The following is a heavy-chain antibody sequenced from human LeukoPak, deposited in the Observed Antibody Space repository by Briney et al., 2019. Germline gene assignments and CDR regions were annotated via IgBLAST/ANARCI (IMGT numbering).Heavy chain of an antibody. D-gene: IGHD3-10*01. CDR2: IKEDGREK. CDR3: ARGGRPDY. CDR1: GFTFSSSW. V-gene: IGHV3-7*01. Sequence: GGSLRLSRATSGFTFSSSWMSWVRQAPGKGLECVANIKEDGREKYYVDSVKGRFTTSRDNAKNSLYLQMSSLRAEDTAVYYCARGGRPDYWGQGTLVTVSS. J-gene: IGHJ4*02.